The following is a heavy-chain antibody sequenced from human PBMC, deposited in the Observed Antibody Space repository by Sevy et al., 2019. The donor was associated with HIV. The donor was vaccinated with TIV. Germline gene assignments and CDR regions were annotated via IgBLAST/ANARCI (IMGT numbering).Heavy chain of an antibody. CDR3: ARDSESSAWDAFDI. V-gene: IGHV1-18*01. CDR1: GYTFTSYG. J-gene: IGHJ3*02. CDR2: ISAYTGST. D-gene: IGHD6-19*01. Sequence: ASVKVSCEASGYTFTSYGISWVRQAPGQGLEWMGWISAYTGSTHYAQKLQGRVIMTTDTSTSTAYLELRSLRSDDTDVYYCARDSESSAWDAFDIWGQGTMVTVSS.